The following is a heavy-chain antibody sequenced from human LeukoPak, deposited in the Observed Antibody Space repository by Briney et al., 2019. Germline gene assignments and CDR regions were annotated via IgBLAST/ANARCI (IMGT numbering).Heavy chain of an antibody. V-gene: IGHV3-66*01. CDR2: IYSGGST. Sequence: GGSLRLSCAASGFTVSSNYMSWVRQAPGKGLEWVSVIYSGGSTYYADSVKGRFTISRDNSKNTLYLQMNSLRAEDTAVYYCARSLSKVAGMDYWGQGTLVTVSS. J-gene: IGHJ4*02. CDR3: ARSLSKVAGMDY. D-gene: IGHD6-19*01. CDR1: GFTVSSNY.